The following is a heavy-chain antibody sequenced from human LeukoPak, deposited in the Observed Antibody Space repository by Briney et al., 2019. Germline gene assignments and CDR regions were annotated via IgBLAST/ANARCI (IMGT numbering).Heavy chain of an antibody. CDR1: GFTFSSRDW. CDR2: IKQDGSEK. CDR3: ARADGSGSPSATLS. Sequence: PGGSLRLSCVASGFTFSSRDWMTWVRQAPGKGLEWVANIKQDGSEKNYVDSVKGRFTISRDNAKNSLYLQMNSLRAEDTAVYYCARADGSGSPSATLSWGQGTLVTVSS. J-gene: IGHJ5*02. V-gene: IGHV3-7*01. D-gene: IGHD3-10*01.